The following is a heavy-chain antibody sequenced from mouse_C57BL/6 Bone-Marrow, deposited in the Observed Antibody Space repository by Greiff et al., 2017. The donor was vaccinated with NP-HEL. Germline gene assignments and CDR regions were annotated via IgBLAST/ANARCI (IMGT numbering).Heavy chain of an antibody. D-gene: IGHD1-1*01. Sequence: EVQGVESGGGLVQPGGSLSLSCAASGFTFTDYYMSWVRQPPGKALEWLGFIRNKANGYTTVYSASVKGRFTISRDNSQSILYLQMNALGAEDSATYYCARRSSSSYYFDYWGQGTTLTVSS. CDR2: IRNKANGYTT. J-gene: IGHJ2*01. V-gene: IGHV7-3*01. CDR3: ARRSSSSYYFDY. CDR1: GFTFTDYY.